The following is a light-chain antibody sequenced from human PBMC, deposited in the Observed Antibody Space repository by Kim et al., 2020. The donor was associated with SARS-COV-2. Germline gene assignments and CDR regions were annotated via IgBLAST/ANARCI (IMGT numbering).Light chain of an antibody. V-gene: IGLV10-54*01. Sequence: LTQPPSVSKGLRQTATLTCTGNSNNVGDQGVTWLQQHQGHPPKLLSYRNNSRPSGISERLSASRSGNTASLTITGLQPEDEADYYCSAWDSSLSAVVFGGGTQLTVL. J-gene: IGLJ2*01. CDR1: SNNVGDQG. CDR3: SAWDSSLSAVV. CDR2: RNN.